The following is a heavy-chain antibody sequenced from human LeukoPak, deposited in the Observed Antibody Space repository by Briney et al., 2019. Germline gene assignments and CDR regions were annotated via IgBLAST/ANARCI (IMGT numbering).Heavy chain of an antibody. D-gene: IGHD6-19*01. Sequence: SETLSLTCTVSGGSISSSKYHWGWLRQPPGKGLEWIGSIYYSGSTYYNPSLKSRVTISVDTSENQFSLKLSSVTAADTAVYYCARAKGLDFDYWGQGTLVTVSS. J-gene: IGHJ4*02. CDR2: IYYSGST. CDR1: GGSISSSKYH. CDR3: ARAKGLDFDY. V-gene: IGHV4-39*07.